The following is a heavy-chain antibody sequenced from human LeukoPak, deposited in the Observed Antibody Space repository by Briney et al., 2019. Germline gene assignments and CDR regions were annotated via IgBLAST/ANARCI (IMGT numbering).Heavy chain of an antibody. CDR1: GFTFSSYS. CDR2: ISSSSSYI. CDR3: ARDTRDSGWYWYFDL. V-gene: IGHV3-21*01. Sequence: GGSLRLSCAASGFTFSSYSMNWVRHAPGKGLEWVSSISSSSSYIYYADSVKGRFTISRDNAKSSLYLQMNSLRAEDTAVYYCARDTRDSGWYWYFDLWGRGTLVTASS. J-gene: IGHJ2*01. D-gene: IGHD6-19*01.